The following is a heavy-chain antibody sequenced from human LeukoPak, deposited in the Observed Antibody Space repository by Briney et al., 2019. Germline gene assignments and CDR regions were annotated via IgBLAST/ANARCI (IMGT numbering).Heavy chain of an antibody. CDR1: GGSFSGYY. V-gene: IGHV4-34*01. CDR2: INHSGST. CDR3: ARPNTRGANEYFHQ. J-gene: IGHJ1*01. D-gene: IGHD2-8*01. Sequence: SETPSLTCAVYGGSFSGYYWSWIRQPPGKGLEWIGEINHSGSTNYNPSLKSRVTISVDTSKNQFSLKLSSVTAADTAVYYCARPNTRGANEYFHQWGQGTLVTVSS.